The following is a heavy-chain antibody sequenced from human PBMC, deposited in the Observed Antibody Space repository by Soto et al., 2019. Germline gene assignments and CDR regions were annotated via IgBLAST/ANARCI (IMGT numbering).Heavy chain of an antibody. V-gene: IGHV4-61*01. CDR3: ARVVAGGYCSSTSCYPPYYYYGMDV. J-gene: IGHJ6*02. Sequence: SETLSLTCTVSGGSVSSGSYYCSWIRQPPGKGLEWIGYIYYSGSTNYNPSLKSRVTISVDTSKNQFSLKLSSVTAADTAVYYCARVVAGGYCSSTSCYPPYYYYGMDVWGQGTTVTVS. CDR1: GGSVSSGSYY. CDR2: IYYSGST. D-gene: IGHD2-2*01.